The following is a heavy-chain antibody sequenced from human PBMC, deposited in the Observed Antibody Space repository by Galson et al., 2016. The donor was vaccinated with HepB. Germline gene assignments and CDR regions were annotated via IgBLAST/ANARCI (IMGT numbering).Heavy chain of an antibody. CDR2: ISWTSHMT. Sequence: SLRLSCAGLGFSFEDYVMHWVRQAPGKGLEWVSGISWTSHMTGYADSVQGRVTISRDNAKNSLYLQINSLRVEDTGLYYCAKARARGDYTGYLAETDSWGQGALVTVSS. CDR1: GFSFEDYV. CDR3: AKARARGDYTGYLAETDS. D-gene: IGHD5-12*01. J-gene: IGHJ5*01. V-gene: IGHV3-9*01.